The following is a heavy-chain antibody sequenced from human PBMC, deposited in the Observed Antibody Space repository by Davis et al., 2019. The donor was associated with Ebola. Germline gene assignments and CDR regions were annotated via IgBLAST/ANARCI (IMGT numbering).Heavy chain of an antibody. Sequence: GGSLRLSCKGSGYSFGWVRQMPGKGLEWMGLIYPGDSTTKYSPSFQGQVTISADKSISTAYLQWGSLKASDTAMYYCATRESGREPFDLWGQGTMITVSS. J-gene: IGHJ3*01. D-gene: IGHD2-15*01. CDR3: ATRESGREPFDL. CDR1: GYSF. CDR2: IYPGDSTT. V-gene: IGHV5-51*01.